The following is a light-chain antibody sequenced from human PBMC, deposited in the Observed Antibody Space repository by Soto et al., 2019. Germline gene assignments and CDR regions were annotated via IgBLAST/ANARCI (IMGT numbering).Light chain of an antibody. CDR2: YDS. Sequence: SYELTQPPSVSVAPGKTARITCGGNNIGSKSVHWYQQKPGQAPVLVIYYDSDRPSGIPAGFSGSNSGNTATLTISRVEAGDEADYYCPVWDSSSDHVVFGGGTQLTVL. V-gene: IGLV3-21*04. CDR3: PVWDSSSDHVV. CDR1: NIGSKS. J-gene: IGLJ2*01.